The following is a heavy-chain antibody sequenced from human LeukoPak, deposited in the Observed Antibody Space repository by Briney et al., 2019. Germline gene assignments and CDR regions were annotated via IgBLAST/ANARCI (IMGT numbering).Heavy chain of an antibody. D-gene: IGHD2-15*01. CDR2: ISSDGNDK. J-gene: IGHJ4*02. CDR1: GFTFSSYG. Sequence: PGGSLRLSCAASGFTFSSYGMHWVRQAPGKGLEWVAVISSDGNDKHYADSVKGRFTISRDNSKNTLYLQMNSLRAEDTAVYYCAKGGVVVVAALDYWGQGTLVTVSS. V-gene: IGHV3-30*12. CDR3: AKGGVVVVAALDY.